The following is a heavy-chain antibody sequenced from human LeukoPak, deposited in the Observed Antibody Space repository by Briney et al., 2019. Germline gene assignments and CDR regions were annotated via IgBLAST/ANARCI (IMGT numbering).Heavy chain of an antibody. CDR3: RSYRWGDSFDY. J-gene: IGHJ4*02. CDR1: GFTFSSYE. CDR2: ISSSGYTI. V-gene: IGHV3-48*03. D-gene: IGHD3-16*02. Sequence: GGSLRLSCAASGFTFSSYEMNWVRQAPGQGLEWVSYISSSGYTIYYADSVRGRFTISRDNAKNTLYLQMNSLRAEDTAVYYCRSYRWGDSFDYWGQGTLVTVSS.